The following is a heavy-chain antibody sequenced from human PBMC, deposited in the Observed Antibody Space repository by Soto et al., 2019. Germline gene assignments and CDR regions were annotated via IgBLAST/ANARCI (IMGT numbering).Heavy chain of an antibody. J-gene: IGHJ4*02. Sequence: GASVKVSCEACGDAFTSYDINWVRQATGQGLEWMGWMNPNSGNTGYAQKFQGRVTMTRNTSISTAYMELSSLRSEDTAVYYCARASSSGWSNFDYWGQGTLVTVSS. V-gene: IGHV1-8*01. CDR1: GDAFTSYD. CDR2: MNPNSGNT. D-gene: IGHD6-19*01. CDR3: ARASSSGWSNFDY.